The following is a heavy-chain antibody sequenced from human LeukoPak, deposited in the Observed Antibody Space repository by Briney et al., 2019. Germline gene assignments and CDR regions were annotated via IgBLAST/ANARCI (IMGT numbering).Heavy chain of an antibody. CDR1: GFTVSSNY. D-gene: IGHD6-6*01. V-gene: IGHV3-53*01. Sequence: PGGSLRLSCAASGFTVSSNYMSWVRQAPGKGLEWVSVIYSGGSTYYADSVKGRFTISRDNSKNTLYLQMNSLRAEDTAVYYCARDSSSSGGGWFDPWGQGTLVTVSS. CDR3: ARDSSSSGGGWFDP. CDR2: IYSGGST. J-gene: IGHJ5*02.